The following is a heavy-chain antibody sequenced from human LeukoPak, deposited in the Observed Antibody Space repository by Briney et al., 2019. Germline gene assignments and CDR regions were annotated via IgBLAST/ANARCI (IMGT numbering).Heavy chain of an antibody. V-gene: IGHV5-51*01. J-gene: IGHJ4*02. CDR1: GYSFSSYW. CDR3: ARHGGNYDY. CDR2: IYPVDSDT. Sequence: GESLKISCKGSGYSFSSYWIGWVRQMPGKGLEWMGIIYPVDSDTRYSPSFQGQVSISVDKYISTAYLQWSSLKASDTAIYYCARHGGNYDYWGQGTLVTVSS. D-gene: IGHD1-26*01.